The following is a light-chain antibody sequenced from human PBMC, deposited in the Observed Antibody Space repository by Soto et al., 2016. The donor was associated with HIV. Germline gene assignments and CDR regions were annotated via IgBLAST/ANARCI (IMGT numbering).Light chain of an antibody. CDR1: KIGDRS. V-gene: IGLV3-21*02. CDR2: DDD. CDR3: QAWDTNTVV. Sequence: SYVLTQPPSVSVAPGQTARITCGGHKIGDRSVHWYQQRPGQAPVLVVYDDDDRPSGIPERFSGSNSGNTATLTISGAQAMDEADYYCQAWDTNTVVFGEGTKLTVL. J-gene: IGLJ2*01.